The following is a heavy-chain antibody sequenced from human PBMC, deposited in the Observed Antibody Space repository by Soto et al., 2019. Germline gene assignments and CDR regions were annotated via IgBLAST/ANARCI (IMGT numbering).Heavy chain of an antibody. CDR1: GFSLSTSGVG. J-gene: IGHJ4*02. V-gene: IGHV2-5*01. CDR2: IYWNDDK. D-gene: IGHD3-22*01. CDR3: AHTPFYYYVSSVYYHFAY. Sequence: QITLKESGPTLVKPTQTLTLTCTFSGFSLSTSGVGVGWIRQPPGKALEWLALIYWNDDKRYSPSLKSRLTITKHPPKTRVALKITKMDPVKTATFYGAHTPFYYYVSSVYYHFAYGGQGTLVTVPS.